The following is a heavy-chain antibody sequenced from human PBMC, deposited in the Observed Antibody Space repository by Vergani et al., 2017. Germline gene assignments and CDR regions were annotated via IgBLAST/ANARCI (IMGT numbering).Heavy chain of an antibody. Sequence: QVQLVQSGSELKKPGASVKVSCNASGYTFTRYAMNWVRQAPGQGLEWMGWINTISGNPTYAQCFTGRFVFSLDTSVSTAYLQISSLQAADTAVYYCARAVRRVWDYYGLDVWGQGTTVTVSS. J-gene: IGHJ6*02. CDR3: ARAVRRVWDYYGLDV. CDR2: INTISGNP. CDR1: GYTFTRYA. V-gene: IGHV7-4-1*02. D-gene: IGHD1-1*01.